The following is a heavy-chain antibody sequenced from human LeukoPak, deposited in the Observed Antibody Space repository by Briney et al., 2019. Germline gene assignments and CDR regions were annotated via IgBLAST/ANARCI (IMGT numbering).Heavy chain of an antibody. CDR1: GFTVSSNY. Sequence: GGSLRLSCAASGFTVSSNYMSWVRQAPGKGLEWVSVIYSGGSTYYADSVKGRFTISRDNSKNTLYLQMNSLRAEDTAVYYCARAWRDGYNYEAYYFDYWGQGTLVTVSS. CDR2: IYSGGST. CDR3: ARAWRDGYNYEAYYFDY. D-gene: IGHD5-24*01. J-gene: IGHJ4*02. V-gene: IGHV3-66*01.